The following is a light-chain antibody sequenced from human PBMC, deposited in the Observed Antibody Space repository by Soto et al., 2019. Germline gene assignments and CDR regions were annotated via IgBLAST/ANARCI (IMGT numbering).Light chain of an antibody. CDR3: QQYGTSPWT. CDR2: GAS. V-gene: IGKV3-20*01. CDR1: QTVSGRY. J-gene: IGKJ1*01. Sequence: EIVLTQSPGTLSFSPGERVTLSCRASQTVSGRYLAWYQQKPGQAPRLLIFGASNRATGIPDRFSGSGSGTDFTLTLSRLEPEDSAVYFCQQYGTSPWTFGQGTKVEVK.